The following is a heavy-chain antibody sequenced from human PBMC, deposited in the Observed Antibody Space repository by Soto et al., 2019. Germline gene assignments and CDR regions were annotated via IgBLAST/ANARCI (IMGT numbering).Heavy chain of an antibody. J-gene: IGHJ4*02. CDR1: GFTFSSYA. CDR2: ISGSGDST. D-gene: IGHD6-19*01. V-gene: IGHV3-23*01. Sequence: GGSLRLSCAASGFTFSSYAMSWVRQAPGKGLEWVSVISGSGDSTYYADSVKGRFTISRDNSKNTLYLQMNSLRAEETAVYYCEKTKQWLVPFDYWGQGTLATVSS. CDR3: EKTKQWLVPFDY.